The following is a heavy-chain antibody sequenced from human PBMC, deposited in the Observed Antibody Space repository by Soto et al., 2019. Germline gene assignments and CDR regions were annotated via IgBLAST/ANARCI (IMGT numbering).Heavy chain of an antibody. CDR1: GFTFSSYA. CDR3: AKDRVLRYFDLGPFGY. Sequence: TGGSLRLSCAASGFTFSSYAMSWVRQAPGKGLEWVSAISGSGGSTYYADSVKGRFTISRDNSKNTLYLQMNSLRAEDTAVYYCAKDRVLRYFDLGPFGYWGQGTLVTVSS. D-gene: IGHD3-9*01. V-gene: IGHV3-23*01. CDR2: ISGSGGST. J-gene: IGHJ4*02.